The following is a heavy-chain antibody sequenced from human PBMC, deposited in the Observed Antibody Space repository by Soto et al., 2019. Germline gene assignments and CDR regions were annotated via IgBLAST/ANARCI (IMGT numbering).Heavy chain of an antibody. CDR1: GFTFSTYS. D-gene: IGHD7-27*01. CDR2: IDTSGRAT. CDR3: ARDFLTGDYREAFDI. J-gene: IGHJ3*02. V-gene: IGHV3-48*01. Sequence: EVQLVESGGGLVQPGGSLRLSCAASGFTFSTYSLSWVRQAPGKGLEWIAYIDTSGRATSYADSVRGRFAISRDNARDALYLQVYSLSGEDTDVYYCARDFLTGDYREAFDIWGQGTMVTVSS.